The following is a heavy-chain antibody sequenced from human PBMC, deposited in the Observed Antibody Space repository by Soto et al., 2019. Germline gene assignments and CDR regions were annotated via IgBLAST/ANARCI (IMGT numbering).Heavy chain of an antibody. CDR3: ARDSPPDPTTVTGNGMDV. CDR2: IYYSGST. V-gene: IGHV4-59*01. Sequence: SETLSLTCTVSGGSISSYYWSWIRQPPGKGLEWIGYIYYSGSTNYNPSLKSRVTISVDTSKNQFSLKLSSVTAADTAVYYCARDSPPDPTTVTGNGMDVCGQGTTVTVSS. J-gene: IGHJ6*02. CDR1: GGSISSYY. D-gene: IGHD1-20*01.